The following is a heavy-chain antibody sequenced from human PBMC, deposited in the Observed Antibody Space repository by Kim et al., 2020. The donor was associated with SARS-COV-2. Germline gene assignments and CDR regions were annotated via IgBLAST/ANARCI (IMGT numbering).Heavy chain of an antibody. J-gene: IGHJ5*02. CDR1: GGSISSYY. V-gene: IGHV4-59*01. CDR2: IYYSGST. CDR3: ARDRPGSGSPLGLLDP. D-gene: IGHD3-10*01. Sequence: SETLSLTCTVSGGSISSYYWSWIRQPPGKGLEWIGYIYYSGSTNYNPSLKSRVTISVDTSKNQFSLKLSSVTAADTAVYYCARDRPGSGSPLGLLDPWG.